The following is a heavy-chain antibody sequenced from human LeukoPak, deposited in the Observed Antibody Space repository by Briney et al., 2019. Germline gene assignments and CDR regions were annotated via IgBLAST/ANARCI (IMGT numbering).Heavy chain of an antibody. CDR3: AEGLRRDYYYYYMDV. V-gene: IGHV3-23*01. Sequence: GGTLRLSCTTSGFNFSIYPMTWVRQAPGKGLEWVSAISGSGGSTYYGDSVKGRFTISRDNSKNTLYLQMNSLRAEDTAVYYCAEGLRRDYYYYYMDVWGKGTTVTVSS. J-gene: IGHJ6*03. CDR1: GFNFSIYP. CDR2: ISGSGGST. D-gene: IGHD5-24*01.